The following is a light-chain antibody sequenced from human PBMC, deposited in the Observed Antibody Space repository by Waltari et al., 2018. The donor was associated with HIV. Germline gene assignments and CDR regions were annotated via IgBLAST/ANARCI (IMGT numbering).Light chain of an antibody. Sequence: QSVLTQPPSVSAAPGQTVTISCSGSSSTLATDYVSWYQHGPGAAPKLLIHENNKPPSVNPTRFSGSKSGTSATLDITGLQTGDEADYYCGTWDPRLSVGVFGGGTKLTVL. CDR3: GTWDPRLSVGV. J-gene: IGLJ2*01. V-gene: IGLV1-51*01. CDR2: ENN. CDR1: SSTLATDY.